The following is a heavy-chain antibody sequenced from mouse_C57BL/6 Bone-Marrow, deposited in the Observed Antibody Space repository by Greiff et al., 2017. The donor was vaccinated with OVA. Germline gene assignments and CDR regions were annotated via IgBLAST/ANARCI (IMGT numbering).Heavy chain of an antibody. CDR2: INPSTGGT. CDR3: AREGTTRLFDY. J-gene: IGHJ2*01. CDR1: GYSFTGYY. D-gene: IGHD1-1*01. V-gene: IGHV1-42*01. Sequence: EVQLQQSGPELVKPGASVKISCKASGYSFTGYYMNWVKQSPEKSLEWIGEINPSTGGTTYNQKFKAKATLTVDKSSSTAYMQLKSLTTEDSAVYYCAREGTTRLFDYWGQGTTLTVSS.